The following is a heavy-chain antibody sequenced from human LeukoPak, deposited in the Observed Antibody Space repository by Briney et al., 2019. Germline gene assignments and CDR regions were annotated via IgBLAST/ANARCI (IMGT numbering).Heavy chain of an antibody. CDR2: ISSSGSTI. D-gene: IGHD3-10*02. Sequence: GGSLRLSCAASGFIFSNYGMHWVRQAPGKGLECVSYISSSGSTIYYADSVKGRFTISRDNAKNSLYLQMNSLRAEDTAVYYCAELGITMIGGVWGKGTTVTISS. CDR1: GFIFSNYG. J-gene: IGHJ6*04. CDR3: AELGITMIGGV. V-gene: IGHV3-48*04.